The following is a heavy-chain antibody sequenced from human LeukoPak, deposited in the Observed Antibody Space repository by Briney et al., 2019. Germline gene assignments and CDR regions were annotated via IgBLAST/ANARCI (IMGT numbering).Heavy chain of an antibody. V-gene: IGHV3-48*02. J-gene: IGHJ4*02. Sequence: GGSLRLSCTASGFTLSSNSMNWVRQAPGKGLEWIAYITSSSSTINYADSVKGRFIISRDNAKNSLHLQMNSLRDEDTAVYYCARGIVGAAYFDYWGQGTLVTVSS. CDR1: GFTLSSNS. D-gene: IGHD1-26*01. CDR3: ARGIVGAAYFDY. CDR2: ITSSSSTI.